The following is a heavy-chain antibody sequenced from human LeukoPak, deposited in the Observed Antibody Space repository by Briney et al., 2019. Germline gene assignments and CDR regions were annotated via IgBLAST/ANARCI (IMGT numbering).Heavy chain of an antibody. CDR2: INGSGRST. V-gene: IGHV3-23*01. CDR1: GFTFSRYG. D-gene: IGHD5-24*01. CDR3: ARALEGWLQVLDY. J-gene: IGHJ4*02. Sequence: GVTLRLSCAASGFTFSRYGMSWVRQAPGKGLQWVSGINGSGRSTYYADSVKGRFTISRDNSKNTLFVEMHSLRVEDTAVYYCARALEGWLQVLDYWGRGTQVTVSS.